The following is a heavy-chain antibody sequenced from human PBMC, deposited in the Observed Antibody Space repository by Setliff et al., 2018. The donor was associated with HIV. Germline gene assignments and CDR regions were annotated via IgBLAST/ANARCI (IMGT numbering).Heavy chain of an antibody. CDR3: ARAGWDSSGYYAPEGYFQH. J-gene: IGHJ1*01. CDR1: GYAFITYA. D-gene: IGHD3-22*01. CDR2: INAGTGDI. Sequence: ASVKVSCKASGYAFITYAIHWVRQAPGQRLEWLGWINAGTGDIDYSQKFQGRVTITRDTSASTAYMELSSLRSEDTAVYYCARAGWDSSGYYAPEGYFQHWGQGTLVTVSS. V-gene: IGHV1-3*01.